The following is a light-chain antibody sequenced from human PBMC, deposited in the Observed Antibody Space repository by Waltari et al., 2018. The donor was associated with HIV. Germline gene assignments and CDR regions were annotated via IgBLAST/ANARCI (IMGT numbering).Light chain of an antibody. CDR2: SKN. CDR1: NSNIGNNP. CDR3: RSEDDSLHGPL. J-gene: IGLJ2*01. V-gene: IGLV1-44*01. Sequence: QSVLTQPPSASGTPGQRVPISCSGSNSNIGNNPVEWYQQLPGTAPKLLIYSKNQRHSGVPYTFSGSKSVTSGSLSIIGLQTEDEADYYCRSEDDSLHGPLFGGGTKLTVL.